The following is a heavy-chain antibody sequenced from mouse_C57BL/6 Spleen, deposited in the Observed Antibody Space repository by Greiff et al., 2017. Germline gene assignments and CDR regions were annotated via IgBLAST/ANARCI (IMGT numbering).Heavy chain of an antibody. CDR2: IDPSDSHT. J-gene: IGHJ1*03. V-gene: IGHV1-69*01. Sequence: VQLQQPGAELVMPGASVKLSCKASGYTFTSYWMHWVKQRPGQGLEWIGEIDPSDSHTNYNQKFKGKSTLTVDKSSSTAYMQLSSLTSEDSAVYYCARRFIYPYGYLDVWGTGPTVTVSS. CDR3: ARRFIYPYGYLDV. CDR1: GYTFTSYW. D-gene: IGHD1-2*01.